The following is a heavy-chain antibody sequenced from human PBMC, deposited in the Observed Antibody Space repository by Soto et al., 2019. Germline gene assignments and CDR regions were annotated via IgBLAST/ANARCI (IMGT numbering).Heavy chain of an antibody. CDR1: GGSISSGDYY. D-gene: IGHD3-22*01. V-gene: IGHV4-31*03. Sequence: QVQLQQSGPGLVKPSQTLSLTCTVSGGSISSGDYYWNWIRQHPEKGLEWIGSIHHRGNTYYSPSLESRISISIDTSKKQFSLRLSSVTAADTAVYYCAREGVSYDSGGFLIRGAFDVWGQGTTVTVSP. CDR3: AREGVSYDSGGFLIRGAFDV. CDR2: IHHRGNT. J-gene: IGHJ3*01.